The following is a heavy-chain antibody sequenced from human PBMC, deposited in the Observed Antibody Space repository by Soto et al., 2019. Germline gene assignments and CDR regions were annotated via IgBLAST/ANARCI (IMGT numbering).Heavy chain of an antibody. D-gene: IGHD2-2*01. V-gene: IGHV1-69*01. Sequence: QVQLVQSGAEVKKPGSSVKVSCKASGGTFSSYAISWVRQAPGQGLEWMGGIIPISDTTNYAKKFQGRVTMPTDACTRTAYRGLSSLRSEETAVYFCARSQGSSTSLEIYYYYCYGMDVWGQGTRVTVSS. J-gene: IGHJ6*02. CDR2: IIPISDTT. CDR3: ARSQGSSTSLEIYYYYCYGMDV. CDR1: GGTFSSYA.